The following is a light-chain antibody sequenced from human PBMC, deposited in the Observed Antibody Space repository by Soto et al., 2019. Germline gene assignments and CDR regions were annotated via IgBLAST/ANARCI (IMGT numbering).Light chain of an antibody. Sequence: EIVVTQSPGTVSLSPGERATLSCRARQRVTSSDLAWYQQKPGQAPRLLIYGVSSRATGIPDWFSGSGAGTDFTITISRLEPEYFAVYYCQQYGDSPLTFGGGTKVEIK. J-gene: IGKJ4*02. CDR1: QRVTSSD. V-gene: IGKV3-20*01. CDR2: GVS. CDR3: QQYGDSPLT.